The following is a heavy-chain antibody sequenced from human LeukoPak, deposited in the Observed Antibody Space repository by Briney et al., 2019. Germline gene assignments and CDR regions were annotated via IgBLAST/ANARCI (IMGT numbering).Heavy chain of an antibody. CDR3: ARGDAFSGDH. V-gene: IGHV3-7*04. Sequence: GGSLRHSCAVSGFSFTNFWMSWVRQAPGRGLESVANIHPEGNEKYHVESVKGRFTISRDNTKNLLFLQMNGLRVEDTAVYYCARGDAFSGDHWGQGTLVTVSS. CDR1: GFSFTNFW. J-gene: IGHJ4*02. CDR2: IHPEGNEK.